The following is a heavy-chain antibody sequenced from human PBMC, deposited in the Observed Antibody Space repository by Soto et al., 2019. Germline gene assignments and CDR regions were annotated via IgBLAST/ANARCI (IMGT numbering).Heavy chain of an antibody. Sequence: EVQLVESGGGLVTPGGSLRLSCVVSGFTFSSYNMNWVRQAPGKGLEWVSSITTTSSYIYYADSVNGRFTISRDNAKNSLFLQMNSLRAEDTAIYYCARGDSYGSRSYPYYYYYMDVWGKGTTVTVSS. CDR3: ARGDSYGSRSYPYYYYYMDV. V-gene: IGHV3-21*01. D-gene: IGHD3-10*01. CDR1: GFTFSSYN. CDR2: ITTTSSYI. J-gene: IGHJ6*03.